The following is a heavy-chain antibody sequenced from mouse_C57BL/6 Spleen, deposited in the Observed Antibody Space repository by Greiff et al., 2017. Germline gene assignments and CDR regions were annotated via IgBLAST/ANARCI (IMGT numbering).Heavy chain of an antibody. D-gene: IGHD2-1*01. CDR3: ARGTYGNYGGEFDY. CDR1: GYSITSGYD. CDR2: ISYSGST. Sequence: EVKLQESGPGMVKPSQSLSLTCTVTGYSITSGYDWHWIRPFPGNKLEWMGYISYSGSTNYNPSLKSRISITHDTSKNHFFLKLNSVTTEDTATYYCARGTYGNYGGEFDYWGQGTTLTVSS. V-gene: IGHV3-1*01. J-gene: IGHJ2*01.